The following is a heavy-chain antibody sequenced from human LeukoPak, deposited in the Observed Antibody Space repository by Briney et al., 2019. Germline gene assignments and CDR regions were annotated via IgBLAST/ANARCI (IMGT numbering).Heavy chain of an antibody. CDR1: GGPISSYY. CDR2: IYYSGST. CDR3: AGDSSWYWNDAFDI. Sequence: PSETLSLTCTVSGGPISSYYWSWIRQPPGKGLEWIGYIYYSGSTNYNPSLKSRVTISVDTSKNQFSLKLSSVTAADTAVYYCAGDSSWYWNDAFDIWGQGTMVTVSS. D-gene: IGHD6-13*01. V-gene: IGHV4-59*01. J-gene: IGHJ3*02.